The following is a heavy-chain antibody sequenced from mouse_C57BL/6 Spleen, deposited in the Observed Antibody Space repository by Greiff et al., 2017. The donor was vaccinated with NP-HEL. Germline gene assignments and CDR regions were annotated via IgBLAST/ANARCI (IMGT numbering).Heavy chain of an antibody. CDR2: IWWDDDK. D-gene: IGHD1-1*01. V-gene: IGHV8-8*01. CDR1: GFSLSTFGMG. CDR3: DRRADYYGSSTAY. J-gene: IGHJ3*01. Sequence: QVTLKVSGPGILQPSQTLSLTCSFSGFSLSTFGMGVGCLRQPSGQGLEWLAHIWWDDDKYYNPALMSRLIISKNTSKNQVYLMFANVDTADTATYYCDRRADYYGSSTAYWGQGTLVTVSA.